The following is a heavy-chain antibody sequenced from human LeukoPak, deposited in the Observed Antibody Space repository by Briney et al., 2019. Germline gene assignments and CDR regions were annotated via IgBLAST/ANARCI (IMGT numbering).Heavy chain of an antibody. Sequence: GGSLRLSCAASGFVVSSNYMNWVRQAPGKGLEWVAVISYDGSNKYYADSVKGRFTISRDNSKNTLYLQMNSLRAEDTAVYYCARDGSGFRGYCSSTSCSFDYWGQGTLVTVSS. CDR1: GFVVSSNY. CDR3: ARDGSGFRGYCSSTSCSFDY. V-gene: IGHV3-30*03. D-gene: IGHD2-2*01. J-gene: IGHJ4*02. CDR2: ISYDGSNK.